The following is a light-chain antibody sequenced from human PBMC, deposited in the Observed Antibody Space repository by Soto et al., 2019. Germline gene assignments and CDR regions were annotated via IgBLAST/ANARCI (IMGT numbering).Light chain of an antibody. CDR1: NVGNKR. J-gene: IGLJ2*01. Sequence: SYELTQSPSVSVAPGKTARITCRGDNVGNKRVHWYQQKPGQAPVLVIYYDTDRPSAIPERFSGSKSGNTATLTIDRVEAGDEADYSCQVWDPTSDHPGVFGGGTKLTVL. V-gene: IGLV3-21*04. CDR2: YDT. CDR3: QVWDPTSDHPGV.